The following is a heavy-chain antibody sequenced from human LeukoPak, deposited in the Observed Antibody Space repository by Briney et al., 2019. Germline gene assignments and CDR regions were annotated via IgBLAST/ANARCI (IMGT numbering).Heavy chain of an antibody. V-gene: IGHV3-23*01. Sequence: GGSLRLSCAASGFTFSSNSMTWVRQTPGKGLEWVSGISGSGGTTYYAGSVRGRFTISRDNAKKTLFLHMRSLRAEDTALYYCAKDGYFHDSSGYSYFDSWGQGILVSVSS. CDR1: GFTFSSNS. J-gene: IGHJ4*02. CDR2: ISGSGGTT. D-gene: IGHD3-22*01. CDR3: AKDGYFHDSSGYSYFDS.